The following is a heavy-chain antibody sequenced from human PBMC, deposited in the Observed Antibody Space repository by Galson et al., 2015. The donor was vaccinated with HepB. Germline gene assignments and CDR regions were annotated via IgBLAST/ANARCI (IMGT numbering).Heavy chain of an antibody. D-gene: IGHD3-9*01. Sequence: SLRLSCAASGFTFSSYAMSWVRQAPGKGLEWVSAISGSGGSTYYADSVKGRFTISRDNSKNTLYLQMNSLRAEGTAVYYCAKYHWRRYFDWLPQAGGMDVWGQGTTVTVSS. J-gene: IGHJ6*02. CDR3: AKYHWRRYFDWLPQAGGMDV. V-gene: IGHV3-23*01. CDR1: GFTFSSYA. CDR2: ISGSGGST.